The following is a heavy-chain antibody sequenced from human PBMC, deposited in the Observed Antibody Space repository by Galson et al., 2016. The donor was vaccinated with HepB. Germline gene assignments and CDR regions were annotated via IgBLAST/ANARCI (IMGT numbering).Heavy chain of an antibody. CDR3: ARWDGGCCGYCYIYDY. D-gene: IGHD2-21*01. CDR1: GYTFTNYG. CDR2: ISAYNGRI. V-gene: IGHV1-18*04. Sequence: QSGAEVKKPGASMKVSCKASGYTFTNYGIAWVRQAPGQGLEWMGWISAYNGRINSAQHFQGRVTMTTDASTSTAYMELRSLRSDETAIYYCARWDGGCCGYCYIYDYGGQGTLVTVSS. J-gene: IGHJ4*02.